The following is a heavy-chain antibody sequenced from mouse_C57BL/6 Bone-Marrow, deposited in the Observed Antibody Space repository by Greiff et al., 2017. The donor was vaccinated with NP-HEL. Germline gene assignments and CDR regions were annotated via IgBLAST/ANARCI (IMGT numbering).Heavy chain of an antibody. CDR2: IDPETGGT. D-gene: IGHD2-4*01. Sequence: QVQLQQSGAELVRPGASVTLSCKASGYTFTDYEMHWVKQTPVHGLEWIGAIDPETGGTAYNQKFKGKAILTADKSSSTAYMELRSLTSEDSAVYYCKRRALYDYDGGVYYAMDYWGQGTSVTVSS. CDR1: GYTFTDYE. J-gene: IGHJ4*01. CDR3: KRRALYDYDGGVYYAMDY. V-gene: IGHV1-15*01.